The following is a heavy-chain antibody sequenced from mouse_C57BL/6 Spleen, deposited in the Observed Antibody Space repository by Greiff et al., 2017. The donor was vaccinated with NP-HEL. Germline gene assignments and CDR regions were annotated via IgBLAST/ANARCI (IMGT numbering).Heavy chain of an antibody. Sequence: EVHLVESEGGLVQPGSSMKLSCTASGFTFSDYYMAWVRQVPEKGLEWVANINYDGSSTYYLDSLKSRFIISRDNAKNILYLQMSSLKSEDTATYYCAREGYGPWYFDVWGTGTTVTVSS. CDR1: GFTFSDYY. J-gene: IGHJ1*03. D-gene: IGHD2-10*02. CDR2: INYDGSST. CDR3: AREGYGPWYFDV. V-gene: IGHV5-16*01.